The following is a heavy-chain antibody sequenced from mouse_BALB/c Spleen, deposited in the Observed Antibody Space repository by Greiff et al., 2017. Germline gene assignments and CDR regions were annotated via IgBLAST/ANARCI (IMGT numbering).Heavy chain of an antibody. CDR3: ARYGGNYGY. Sequence: QVQLQQSGAELARPGASVKLSCKASGYTFTSYWMQWVKQRPGQGLEWIGAIYPGDGDTRYTQKFKGKATLTADKSSSTAYMQLSSLASEDSAVYYCARYGGNYGYWGQGTTLTVSS. CDR1: GYTFTSYW. D-gene: IGHD1-1*02. V-gene: IGHV1-87*01. CDR2: IYPGDGDT. J-gene: IGHJ2*01.